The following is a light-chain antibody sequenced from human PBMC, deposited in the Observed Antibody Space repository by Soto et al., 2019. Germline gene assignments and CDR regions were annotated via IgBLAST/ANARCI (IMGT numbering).Light chain of an antibody. V-gene: IGKV1-5*01. CDR3: QQYNSYYP. J-gene: IGKJ2*01. CDR2: AAS. Sequence: DIQMTPSPSTLSASVGDRVTITCRASQSISSWLSWYQQKPGKALMVLIFAASSLESGAPSTFSGSGSGTEFTLTISSLQPDDFATYYCQQYNSYYPFGQGTKVDIK. CDR1: QSISSW.